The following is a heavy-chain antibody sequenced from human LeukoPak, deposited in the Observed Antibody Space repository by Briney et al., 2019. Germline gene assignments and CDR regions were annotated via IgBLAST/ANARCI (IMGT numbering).Heavy chain of an antibody. D-gene: IGHD3-22*01. Sequence: PGGSLRLSCVGSGFTFSLYWMTWVRQAPGKGLEWVANMKHDGSEKYYVDSVKGRFTISRDNAKNSLYLQMNSLRAEDTAIYYCANLQYYDSISGAFDIWGQGTMVTVSS. J-gene: IGHJ3*02. V-gene: IGHV3-7*03. CDR1: GFTFSLYW. CDR2: MKHDGSEK. CDR3: ANLQYYDSISGAFDI.